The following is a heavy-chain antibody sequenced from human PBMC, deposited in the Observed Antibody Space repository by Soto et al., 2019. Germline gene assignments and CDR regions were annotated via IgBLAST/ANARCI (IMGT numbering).Heavy chain of an antibody. V-gene: IGHV1-18*01. J-gene: IGHJ6*03. CDR2: ISAYNGNT. D-gene: IGHD1-1*01. Sequence: GASVKVSCKSSGDTFTSYGISWVRQAPGQGLEWMGWISAYNGNTNYAQKLQGRVTMTTDTSTSTAYMELRSLRSDDTAVYYCARDRTVKATYYYYMDVWGKGTTVTV. CDR1: GDTFTSYG. CDR3: ARDRTVKATYYYYMDV.